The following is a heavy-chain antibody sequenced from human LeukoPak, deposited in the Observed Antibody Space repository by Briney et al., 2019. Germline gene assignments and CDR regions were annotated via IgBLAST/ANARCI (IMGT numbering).Heavy chain of an antibody. Sequence: GGSLRLSCAASGFTFGSYGMHWVRQAPGKGLEWVAVIWYDGSNKYYADSVKGRFTISRDNSKNTLYLQMNSLRAEDTAVYYCARDLYSWGITFGGVIVPGYWGQGTLVTVSS. CDR3: ARDLYSWGITFGGVIVPGY. CDR2: IWYDGSNK. J-gene: IGHJ4*02. V-gene: IGHV3-33*01. D-gene: IGHD3-16*02. CDR1: GFTFGSYG.